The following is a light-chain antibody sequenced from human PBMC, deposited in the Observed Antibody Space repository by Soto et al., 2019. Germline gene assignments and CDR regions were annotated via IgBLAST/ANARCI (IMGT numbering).Light chain of an antibody. CDR2: GAS. Sequence: EIVLTQSPGTLSLSPGERATLSCRASQSVSSSYFAWYQQKPGQAPRPLIYGASSRATGSPDRFSGSGSGTDFTLTISRLEPEDFAVYYCLQYGSSPYTFGQGTKLEIK. J-gene: IGKJ2*01. CDR1: QSVSSSY. CDR3: LQYGSSPYT. V-gene: IGKV3-20*01.